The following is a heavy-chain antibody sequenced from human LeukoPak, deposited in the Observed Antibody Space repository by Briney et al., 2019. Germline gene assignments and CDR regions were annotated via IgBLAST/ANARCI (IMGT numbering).Heavy chain of an antibody. D-gene: IGHD1-26*01. V-gene: IGHV3-48*04. CDR2: ISSSSSTI. CDR3: ARVGDSGGLRFDY. J-gene: IGHJ4*02. Sequence: GGSLKLSCAASGFPFSSYSMNWVRQAPGKGLEWVSYISSSSSTIYYADSVKGRFTISRDNAKNSLYLQMNSLRGEDTAVYYCARVGDSGGLRFDYWGQGTLVTVSS. CDR1: GFPFSSYS.